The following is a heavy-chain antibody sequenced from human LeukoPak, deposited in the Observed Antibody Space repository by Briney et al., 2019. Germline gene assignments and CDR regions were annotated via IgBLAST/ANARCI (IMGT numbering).Heavy chain of an antibody. J-gene: IGHJ3*02. CDR1: GFTFSNYW. D-gene: IGHD1-1*01. CDR3: ARWNFAFDI. Sequence: PGGSLRLSCAASGFTFSNYWMSWVRQAPGKGLEWVANMNQVGSEKYYVDSVKGRFSISRDNARDSLYLQMNSLRAEDTAVYYCARWNFAFDIWGQGTMVTVSA. V-gene: IGHV3-7*01. CDR2: MNQVGSEK.